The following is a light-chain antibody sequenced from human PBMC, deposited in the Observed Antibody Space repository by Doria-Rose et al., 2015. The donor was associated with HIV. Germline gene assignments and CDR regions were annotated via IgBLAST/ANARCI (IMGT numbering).Light chain of an antibody. CDR1: QSFSSTY. CDR2: DGS. CDR3: HHYGTSWT. J-gene: IGKJ1*01. Sequence: TQSPGTLSLSPRERATLSCRASQSFSSTYLAWYQQKPGQAPSLLIYDGSNRATGIPDRFSASPYRSDFTLSINRLEPEDFALYYCHHYGTSWTFGQGTKAEI. V-gene: IGKV3-20*01.